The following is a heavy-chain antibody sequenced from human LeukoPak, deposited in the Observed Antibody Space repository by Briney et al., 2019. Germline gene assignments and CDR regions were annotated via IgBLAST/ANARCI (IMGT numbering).Heavy chain of an antibody. CDR1: GFTFSSYG. D-gene: IGHD3-3*01. J-gene: IGHJ4*02. CDR3: AKVTRSVRLLDVLDY. Sequence: GGSLRLSCAASGFTFSSYGMHWVRQAPGKGLEWVAFIRYDGSNKYYADSVKGRFTISRDNSKNTLYLQMNSLRAEDTAVYYCAKVTRSVRLLDVLDYWGQGTLVTVSS. CDR2: IRYDGSNK. V-gene: IGHV3-30*02.